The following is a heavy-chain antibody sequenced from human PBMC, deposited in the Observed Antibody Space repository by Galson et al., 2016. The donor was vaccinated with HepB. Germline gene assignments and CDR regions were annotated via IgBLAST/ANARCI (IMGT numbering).Heavy chain of an antibody. J-gene: IGHJ4*02. CDR3: ARDREYNFWSGYYPLKFFDY. V-gene: IGHV3-33*01. CDR2: IWYDGSHK. Sequence: SLRLSCAASGFTFSSYGMHWVRQVPGKGLEWVAIIWYDGSHKLYLDSVKGRFTISRDNSKSTLYLQMNSLRAEDTAVYYCARDREYNFWSGYYPLKFFDYWGQGTLVTVSS. CDR1: GFTFSSYG. D-gene: IGHD3-3*01.